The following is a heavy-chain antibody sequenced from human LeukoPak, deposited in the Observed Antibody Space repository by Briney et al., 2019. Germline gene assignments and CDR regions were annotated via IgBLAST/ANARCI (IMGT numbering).Heavy chain of an antibody. J-gene: IGHJ6*04. V-gene: IGHV1-3*01. CDR2: ITVDIDDT. D-gene: IGHD6-19*01. CDR1: GYSFRDHA. Sequence: ASVKVSFKASGYSFRDHAIHWLRPAPGQNLEWMGWITVDIDDTRYSQRFQDRVTITRDTSASTAYMELRNLRSEDTAVYFCARGTDMAMAGYYWGMDVWGKGTAVTVSS. CDR3: ARGTDMAMAGYYWGMDV.